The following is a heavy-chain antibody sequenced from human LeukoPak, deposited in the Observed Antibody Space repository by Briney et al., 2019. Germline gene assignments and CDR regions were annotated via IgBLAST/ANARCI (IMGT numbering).Heavy chain of an antibody. J-gene: IGHJ5*02. V-gene: IGHV4-34*01. CDR2: INHSGST. Sequence: SETLSLTCAVYGGSFSGYYWSWIRQPPGKGLEWIGEINHSGSTNYNPSLKSRVTISVDTSKNQFSLKLSSVTAADTAVYYCARVLGHGYSYGYEKNWFDPWGQGTLVTVSS. CDR1: GGSFSGYY. CDR3: ARVLGHGYSYGYEKNWFDP. D-gene: IGHD5-18*01.